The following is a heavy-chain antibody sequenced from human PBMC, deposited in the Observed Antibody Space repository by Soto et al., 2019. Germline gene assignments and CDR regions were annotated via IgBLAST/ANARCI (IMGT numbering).Heavy chain of an antibody. V-gene: IGHV1-18*01. Sequence: ASVKVFCKTSGYTFTSYGISWVRQAPGQGLEWMGWITANNVNTNYAQKFQGRVTMTTDTSTATAYMELRSLRSDDTAVYYCARVVGGYYFEPNDYWGQGTLVTVSS. D-gene: IGHD3-22*01. J-gene: IGHJ4*02. CDR3: ARVVGGYYFEPNDY. CDR1: GYTFTSYG. CDR2: ITANNVNT.